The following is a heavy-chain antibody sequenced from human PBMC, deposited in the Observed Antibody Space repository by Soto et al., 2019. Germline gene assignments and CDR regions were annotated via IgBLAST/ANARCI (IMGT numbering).Heavy chain of an antibody. J-gene: IGHJ4*02. CDR1: GASITSDGYY. CDR3: ARTVGSGSPDFDY. V-gene: IGHV4-31*03. CDR2: IYYSGNS. Sequence: QVQQQESGPGLLKTSQTLALTCSVSGASITSDGYYWSWIRQFPGKGLEWIGHIYYSGNSYYNLSLGSRLLISVDTSKNQFSLKLSSVTAADTAVYYCARTVGSGSPDFDYWGQGILVTVSS. D-gene: IGHD3-10*01.